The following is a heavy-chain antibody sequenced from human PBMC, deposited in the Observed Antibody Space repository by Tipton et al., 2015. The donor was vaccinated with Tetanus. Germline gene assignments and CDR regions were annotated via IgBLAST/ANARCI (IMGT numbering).Heavy chain of an antibody. CDR3: AKAKTWINLWFGDA. J-gene: IGHJ5*02. CDR2: VSGTGGST. CDR1: GFTFGSYP. Sequence: SLRLSCAASGFTFGSYPMTWVRQAPGKGLQWVGGVSGTGGSTYYADSVRGRFTVSRDNSENYLYLHMTSLRAEDTAIYYCAKAKTWINLWFGDAWGPGTRVTVSP. V-gene: IGHV3-23*01. D-gene: IGHD3-10*01.